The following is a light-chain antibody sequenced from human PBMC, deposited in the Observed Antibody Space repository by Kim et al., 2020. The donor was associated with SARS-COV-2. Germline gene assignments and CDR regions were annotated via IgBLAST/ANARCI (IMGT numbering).Light chain of an antibody. J-gene: IGLJ3*02. Sequence: GPSITIPIPGSSSDVGNYNFVFWYRQYPGKAPQLIIYEVSLRPSRFSDSFSASKSDYTASLTISGLQAEDGADYYCCSFAGNAIWVFGGGTQLTVL. CDR2: EVS. CDR1: SSDVGNYNF. CDR3: CSFAGNAIWV. V-gene: IGLV2-23*02.